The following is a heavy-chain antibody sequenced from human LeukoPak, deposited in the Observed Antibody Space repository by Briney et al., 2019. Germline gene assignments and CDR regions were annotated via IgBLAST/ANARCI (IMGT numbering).Heavy chain of an antibody. CDR2: ISVSGGST. Sequence: PGGSLRLSCAASRFTFSVYSMTWVRQAPGKGLGWVSGISVSGGSTYYADSVKGRFTISRDNSKNTLYLQMNSLRAEDTAVYYCARGGWFDPWGQGTLVTVSS. CDR1: RFTFSVYS. J-gene: IGHJ5*02. V-gene: IGHV3-23*01. CDR3: ARGGWFDP. D-gene: IGHD3-16*01.